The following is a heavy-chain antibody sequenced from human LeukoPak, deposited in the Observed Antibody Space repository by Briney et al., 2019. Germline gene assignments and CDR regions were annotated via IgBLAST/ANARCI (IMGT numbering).Heavy chain of an antibody. CDR2: INHSGST. CDR1: GGSFSGYY. Sequence: SETLSLTCAVYGGSFSGYYWSWIRQPPGKGLEWIGEINHSGSTNYNPSLKSRVTISVDTSKNQFSLKLSSVTAADTAVYYCARSPYYYDSSGYPDVGYFDYWGQGTLVTVSS. CDR3: ARSPYYYDSSGYPDVGYFDY. V-gene: IGHV4-34*09. D-gene: IGHD3-22*01. J-gene: IGHJ4*02.